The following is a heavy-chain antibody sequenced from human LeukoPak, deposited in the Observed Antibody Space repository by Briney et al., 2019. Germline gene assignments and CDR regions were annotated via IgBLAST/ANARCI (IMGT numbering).Heavy chain of an antibody. CDR2: ISSSSYI. D-gene: IGHD1-26*01. CDR3: ARAWELLSYYYYMDV. Sequence: GGSLRLSSAASGFTFSSYSMNWVRQAPGKGLEWVSSISSSSYIYYADSVKGRFTISRDNAKNSLYLQMNSLRAEDTAVYYCARAWELLSYYYYMDVWGKGTTVTVSS. V-gene: IGHV3-21*01. CDR1: GFTFSSYS. J-gene: IGHJ6*03.